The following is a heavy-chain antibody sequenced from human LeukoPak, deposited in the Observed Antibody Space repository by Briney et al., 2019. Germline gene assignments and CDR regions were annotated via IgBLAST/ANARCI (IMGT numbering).Heavy chain of an antibody. CDR1: GGSISSSNW. CDR2: IYHSGST. V-gene: IGHV4-4*02. J-gene: IGHJ5*02. Sequence: PSETLSLTCAVSGGSISSSNWWSWVRQPPGKGLEWIGEIYHSGSTFYNPSLKSRVTVSVDTSTNQFSLRLSSVTAADTAVYYCARRGSGLNWFDPWGQGTLVTVSS. D-gene: IGHD3-16*01. CDR3: ARRGSGLNWFDP.